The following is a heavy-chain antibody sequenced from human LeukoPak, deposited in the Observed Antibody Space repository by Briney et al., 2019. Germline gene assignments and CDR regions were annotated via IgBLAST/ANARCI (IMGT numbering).Heavy chain of an antibody. CDR3: ARQRYSSGWTFDY. V-gene: IGHV4-59*01. CDR2: IYYSGST. J-gene: IGHJ4*02. CDR1: GGSISSYY. D-gene: IGHD6-19*01. Sequence: PSETLSLTCTVSGGSISSYYWSWIRQPPGKGLEWIGYIYYSGSTNYNPSLKSRVTISVDTSKNQFSLKLSSVTAADTAVYYCARQRYSSGWTFDYWGQGTLVTVSS.